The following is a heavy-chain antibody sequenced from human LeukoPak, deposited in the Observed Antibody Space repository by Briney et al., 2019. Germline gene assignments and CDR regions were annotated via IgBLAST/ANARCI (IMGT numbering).Heavy chain of an antibody. CDR3: ARDIATVVHQD. CDR1: GYTFTNYG. V-gene: IGHV1-18*01. Sequence: ASVRVSCKASGYTFTNYGITWLRQAPGQGLGWMGWISAYSGNTNYVQKFQGRVTMATDTSTSTAYMELRSLRSDDTAVYYCARDIATVVHQDWGQGTLVTVSS. CDR2: ISAYSGNT. D-gene: IGHD2-2*01. J-gene: IGHJ4*02.